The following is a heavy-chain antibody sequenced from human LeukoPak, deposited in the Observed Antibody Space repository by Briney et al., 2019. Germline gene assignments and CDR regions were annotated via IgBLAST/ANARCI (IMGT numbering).Heavy chain of an antibody. CDR1: GGSISSGSYY. Sequence: PSQTLSLTCTVSGGSISSGSYYWSWIRQPAGKGLEWIGRIYTSGSTNYNPPLKSRVTISLDTSKNQCSLKLSSVTASDTAVYYCARGPYIYNYGMDVWGQGTTVTVSS. D-gene: IGHD2-2*02. J-gene: IGHJ6*02. V-gene: IGHV4-61*02. CDR2: IYTSGST. CDR3: ARGPYIYNYGMDV.